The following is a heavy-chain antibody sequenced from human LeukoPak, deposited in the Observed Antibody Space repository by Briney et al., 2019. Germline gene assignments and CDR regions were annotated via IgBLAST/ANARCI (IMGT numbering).Heavy chain of an antibody. V-gene: IGHV3-23*01. CDR1: GFTFISYA. J-gene: IGHJ4*02. Sequence: PGGSLRLSRAASGFTFISYAMSGVRQAPGKGLEWVSAISGSGGSTYYADSVKGRFTISRDNSKNTLYLQMNTLRAEDTAVYYCGKDTWYSGSSEWGQGTLVTVSS. CDR2: ISGSGGST. CDR3: GKDTWYSGSSE. D-gene: IGHD6-6*01.